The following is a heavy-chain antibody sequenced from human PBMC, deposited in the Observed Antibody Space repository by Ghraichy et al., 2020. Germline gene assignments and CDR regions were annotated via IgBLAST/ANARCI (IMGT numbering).Heavy chain of an antibody. D-gene: IGHD2-8*02. CDR3: ARSWCTRSTCQYGLDV. J-gene: IGHJ6*02. CDR1: GGSIGNYF. V-gene: IGHV4-4*07. Sequence: SQTLSLTCSLSGGSIGNYFWTWIRQPAGKGLEWIGHIYTSGITNYNPSLESRVTMSLDTSKNPFSLKLTSVTAADTALYYCARSWCTRSTCQYGLDVWGQGTAVTVSS. CDR2: IYTSGIT.